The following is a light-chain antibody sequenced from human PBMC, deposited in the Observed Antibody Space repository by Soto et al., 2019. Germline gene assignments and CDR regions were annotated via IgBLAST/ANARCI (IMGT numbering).Light chain of an antibody. CDR3: QQYGSSLYT. V-gene: IGKV3-15*01. CDR2: GAS. Sequence: EVVMTQSPATLSVSPGERATLSCRASETVATNLAWYQQKPGQAPRLLISGASTRAAGISDRFRGSGSGTEFTLTISSLRSEDSAVYYCQQYGSSLYTFGQGTKLEIK. CDR1: ETVATN. J-gene: IGKJ2*01.